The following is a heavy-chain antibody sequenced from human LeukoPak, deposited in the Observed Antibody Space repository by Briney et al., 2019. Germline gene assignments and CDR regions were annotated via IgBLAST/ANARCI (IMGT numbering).Heavy chain of an antibody. CDR3: ARAGVKVLVTYDALDL. CDR1: GFTFSIYG. CDR2: MNSAGTTM. V-gene: IGHV3-48*01. D-gene: IGHD3-9*01. J-gene: IGHJ3*01. Sequence: PGGSLRLSCAASGFTFSIYGMNWVRQAPGKGLEWVSYMNSAGTTMYYADSVKGRFIISRDNGKNSLYLQMSSLRVEDTGVYYCARAGVKVLVTYDALDLWGQGTLVTVSS.